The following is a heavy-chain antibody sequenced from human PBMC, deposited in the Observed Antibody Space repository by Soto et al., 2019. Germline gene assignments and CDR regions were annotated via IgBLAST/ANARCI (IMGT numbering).Heavy chain of an antibody. CDR1: GFIFSGYG. CDR2: IWYDGSNE. D-gene: IGHD6-19*01. CDR3: TRRFSDGWYSDY. J-gene: IGHJ4*02. V-gene: IGHV3-33*01. Sequence: QVQLVESGGGVVQPGRSLRLSCAASGFIFSGYGMHWVRQAPGKGLEWVAVIWYDGSNENYADSVKGRFTISIDNSKNTLYLQMNSLRAEDTAVYYCTRRFSDGWYSDYWGQGTLVTVSS.